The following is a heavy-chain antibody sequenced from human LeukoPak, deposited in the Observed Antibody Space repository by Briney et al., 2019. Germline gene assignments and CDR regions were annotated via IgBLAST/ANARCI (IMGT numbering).Heavy chain of an antibody. CDR1: GFTFATYG. CDR2: IWNDGSKQ. Sequence: GGSLRLSCAASGFTFATYGMHWVRQGPGKGLEWVAIIWNDGSKQDHADSVKGRFTISRDNFKNTVSLQMSSLRAEDTAIYYCVKDIWNGNNRYFDYWGQGTLVTVSS. CDR3: VKDIWNGNNRYFDY. J-gene: IGHJ4*02. D-gene: IGHD3-3*01. V-gene: IGHV3-33*06.